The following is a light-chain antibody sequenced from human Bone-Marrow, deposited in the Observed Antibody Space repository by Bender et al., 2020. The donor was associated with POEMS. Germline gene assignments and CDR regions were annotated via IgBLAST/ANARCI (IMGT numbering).Light chain of an antibody. V-gene: IGLV2-23*02. CDR1: GSDVGGYNY. CDR3: CSHAGGSIYV. J-gene: IGLJ1*01. Sequence: QSALTQPASVSGSPGQSITISCTGTGSDVGGYNYVSWYQQHAGKVPKLMIYDVSKRPSGVSNRFSGSKSGNAASLTISGLQAEDEADYYCCSHAGGSIYVFGTGTKVTVL. CDR2: DVS.